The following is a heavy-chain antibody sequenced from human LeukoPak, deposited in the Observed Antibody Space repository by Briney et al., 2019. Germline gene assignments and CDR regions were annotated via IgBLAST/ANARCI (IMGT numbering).Heavy chain of an antibody. CDR3: AKDIFFSGWLPLMAFDI. Sequence: GGSLRLSCAASGFTFSSYAMHWVRQAPGKGLEWVSGISWNSGSIGYADSVKGRFTISRDNAKNSLYLQMNSLRAEDTALYYCAKDIFFSGWLPLMAFDIWGQGTMVTVSS. J-gene: IGHJ3*02. V-gene: IGHV3-9*01. CDR1: GFTFSSYA. CDR2: ISWNSGSI. D-gene: IGHD6-19*01.